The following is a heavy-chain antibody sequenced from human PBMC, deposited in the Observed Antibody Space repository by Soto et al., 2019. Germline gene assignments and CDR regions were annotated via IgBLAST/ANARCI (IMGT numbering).Heavy chain of an antibody. V-gene: IGHV3-30*18. J-gene: IGHJ3*02. CDR2: ISYDGSNK. Sequence: QVQLVESGGGVVQPGRSLRLSCAASGFTFSSYGMHWVRQAPGKGLERVAVISYDGSNKYYADSVKGRFTISRDNSKNTLYLQMNSLRAEDTAVYYCAKVVYSSGWLWTFDIWGQGTMVTVSS. D-gene: IGHD6-19*01. CDR3: AKVVYSSGWLWTFDI. CDR1: GFTFSSYG.